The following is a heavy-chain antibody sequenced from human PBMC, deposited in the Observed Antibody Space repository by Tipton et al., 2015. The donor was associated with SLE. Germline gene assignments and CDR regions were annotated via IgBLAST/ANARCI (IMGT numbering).Heavy chain of an antibody. D-gene: IGHD7-27*01. CDR3: AKGGTGKFDH. J-gene: IGHJ4*02. Sequence: SLRLSCSVSGFRLDEYNMNWVRQTPEKGLEWVALLTWGGDHTNYADSFKGRFIISRDNSKNTLYLQMNSLRAGDTAVYYCAKGGTGKFDHWGQGTLVTVSS. CDR1: GFRLDEYN. CDR2: LTWGGDHT. V-gene: IGHV3-43*01.